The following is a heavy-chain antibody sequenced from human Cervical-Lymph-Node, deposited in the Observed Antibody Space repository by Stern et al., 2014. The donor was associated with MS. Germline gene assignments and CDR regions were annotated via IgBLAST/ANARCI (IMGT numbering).Heavy chain of an antibody. D-gene: IGHD5-18*01. CDR2: IPHRGRA. V-gene: IGHV4-4*02. Sequence: QLQLQESGPGLVKPSRTLSLTCGVSGHSIISNRLLSWVRQPPGKQLEWIRGIPHRGRANYNPSGKGRTTISIDTSKNQFSLQMSSVTAADTATYFCATTKYGYVPASLWGQGTLVSVSS. CDR3: ATTKYGYVPASL. J-gene: IGHJ4*02. CDR1: GHSIISNRL.